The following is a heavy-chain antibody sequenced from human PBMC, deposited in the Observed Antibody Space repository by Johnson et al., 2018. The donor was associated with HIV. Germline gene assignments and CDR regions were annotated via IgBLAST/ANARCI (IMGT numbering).Heavy chain of an antibody. V-gene: IGHV3-53*01. CDR2: IYSGGRT. Sequence: VQLVASGGGLIQPGGSLRLSCAASGFTVSSNYMSWVRQAPGKGLEWVSVIYSGGRTYYTDPVKGRLTISRDNSKNTLYLQMNSLRAEDTAVYYCARDGGCSSTSCSDAFDIWGQGTLVTVSS. J-gene: IGHJ3*02. D-gene: IGHD2-2*01. CDR3: ARDGGCSSTSCSDAFDI. CDR1: GFTVSSNY.